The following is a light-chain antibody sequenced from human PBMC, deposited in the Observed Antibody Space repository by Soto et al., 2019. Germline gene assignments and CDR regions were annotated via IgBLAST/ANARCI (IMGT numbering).Light chain of an antibody. V-gene: IGLV2-14*01. Sequence: QSALTQPASVSGSPGQSITISCTGTRSDVGGYKYVSWYQPHTGKAPKLMIYDVSNRPSGVSKRFSGAKSGNTASLTTSGLQAEDEADYYGSSYTSSSTDVFGTGTKLTVL. CDR1: RSDVGGYKY. CDR2: DVS. J-gene: IGLJ1*01. CDR3: SSYTSSSTDV.